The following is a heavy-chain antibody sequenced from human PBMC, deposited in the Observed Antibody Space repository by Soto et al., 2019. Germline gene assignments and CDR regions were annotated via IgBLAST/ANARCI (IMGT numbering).Heavy chain of an antibody. CDR3: AREMVRGVGSDY. CDR2: ISTYNSNT. Sequence: QVKLVQSGAEAKKPGASVKVSCKASGYTFTSYGISWVRQAAGQGLEWLGWISTYNSNTKYAQKPQGRVTMTTDTNTSTAYMELRSLRSDDTAVFYCAREMVRGVGSDYWGQGTLVTVSS. D-gene: IGHD3-10*01. J-gene: IGHJ4*02. V-gene: IGHV1-18*01. CDR1: GYTFTSYG.